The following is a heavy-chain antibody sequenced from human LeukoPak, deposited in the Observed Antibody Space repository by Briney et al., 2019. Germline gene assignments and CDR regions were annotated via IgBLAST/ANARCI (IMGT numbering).Heavy chain of an antibody. CDR3: ARVYPPY. D-gene: IGHD5/OR15-5a*01. J-gene: IGHJ4*02. CDR1: GGSISSYY. CDR2: IYYGGST. Sequence: SETLSLTCTVCGGSISSYYWSSIRQPPRKGLEWIGTIYYGGSTYYNPSLKSRVTISVDTSKNQFSLKLSSVTAADTAVYYCARVYPPYWGQGTLVTVSS. V-gene: IGHV4-59*12.